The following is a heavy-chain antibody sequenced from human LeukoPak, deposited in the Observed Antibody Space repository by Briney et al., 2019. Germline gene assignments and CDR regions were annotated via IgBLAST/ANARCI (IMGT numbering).Heavy chain of an antibody. V-gene: IGHV3-23*01. CDR2: TIGSGDSK. CDR3: AKRADGCSGVSCYYYYMDV. CDR1: GFTFRNYG. J-gene: IGHJ6*03. Sequence: GGSLRLSCAASGFTFRNYGMSWVRQAPGKGLEWVSGTIGSGDSKFYADPVKGRFTISRDNSRNTLYLHMNSLRVDDTAVYYCAKRADGCSGVSCYYYYMDVWGKGTTVTVSS. D-gene: IGHD2-15*01.